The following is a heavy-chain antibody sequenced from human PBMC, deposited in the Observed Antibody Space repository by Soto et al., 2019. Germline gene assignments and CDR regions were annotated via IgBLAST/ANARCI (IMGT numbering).Heavy chain of an antibody. J-gene: IGHJ4*02. CDR2: IYPGVFYT. CDR1: RYSLNTYW. Sequence: PGESLKISCMGSRYSLNTYWIGWIRQMPGKCLECMGIIYPGVFYTIYSPSFQGHDTMSVDKSINSAYLQWRNQETSDTAMYFCARLPAYNYGHQELLYYRGQGTPVTVSS. CDR3: ARLPAYNYGHQELLYY. D-gene: IGHD5-18*01. V-gene: IGHV5-51*01.